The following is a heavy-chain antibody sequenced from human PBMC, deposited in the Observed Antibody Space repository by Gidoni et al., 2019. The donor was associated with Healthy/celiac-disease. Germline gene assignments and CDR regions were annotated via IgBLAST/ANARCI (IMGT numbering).Heavy chain of an antibody. CDR3: ARDLGSSWYSPSWFDP. V-gene: IGHV6-1*01. CDR2: TYYRSKWYN. Sequence: QVQLQQSGPGLVKPSQTLSRTCAIPGDSVSSNSAAWNWIRQSPSRGLEWLGRTYYRSKWYNVYAVSVKSRITINPDTSKNQFSLQLNSVTPEDTAVYYCARDLGSSWYSPSWFDPWGQGTLVTVSS. CDR1: GDSVSSNSAA. J-gene: IGHJ5*02. D-gene: IGHD6-13*01.